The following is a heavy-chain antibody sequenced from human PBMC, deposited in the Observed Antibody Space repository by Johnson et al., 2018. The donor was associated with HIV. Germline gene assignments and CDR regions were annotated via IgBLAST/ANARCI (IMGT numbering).Heavy chain of an antibody. D-gene: IGHD5-18*01. CDR1: GFTFSSYA. CDR3: ARDLDTAMVTCAFDI. J-gene: IGHJ3*02. CDR2: ISYDGSNK. Sequence: VQLVESGGGVVQPGGSLRLSCAASGFTFSSYAMHWVRQAPGKGLEWVAVISYDGSNKYYADSVKGRFTISRDNSKNTLYLQMNSLRAEDTAVYYCARDLDTAMVTCAFDIWGQGTMVTVSS. V-gene: IGHV3-30*04.